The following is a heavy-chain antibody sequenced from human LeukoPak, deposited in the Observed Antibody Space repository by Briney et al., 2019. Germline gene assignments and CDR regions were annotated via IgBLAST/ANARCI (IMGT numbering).Heavy chain of an antibody. Sequence: ASVKVSCKASGYTFTGYYIHWVRESPGQGLEGMGWINPNSGDTEFAQKFQGRVTMTRDTSISTTYMELSRLGSADTAVYYCGRPDCGGDCRLIQYWGQGTLVTVSS. J-gene: IGHJ1*01. CDR2: INPNSGDT. V-gene: IGHV1-2*02. CDR1: GYTFTGYY. D-gene: IGHD2-21*01. CDR3: GRPDCGGDCRLIQY.